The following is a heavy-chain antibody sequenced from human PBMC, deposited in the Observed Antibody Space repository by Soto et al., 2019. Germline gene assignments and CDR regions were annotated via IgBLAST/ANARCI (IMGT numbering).Heavy chain of an antibody. J-gene: IGHJ4*01. CDR1: GFTFSNAW. CDR2: VKSKTDGGTT. Sequence: GGSLRLSCAASGFTFSNAWINWVRQTPGKGMEWVGRVKSKTDGGTTDFAAPVKGRFAISRDDSKNMVYLEMNSLKTEDTAIYYCTTDSYITSIIVRFDYWGHGTLVTVSS. V-gene: IGHV3-15*07. D-gene: IGHD3-22*01. CDR3: TTDSYITSIIVRFDY.